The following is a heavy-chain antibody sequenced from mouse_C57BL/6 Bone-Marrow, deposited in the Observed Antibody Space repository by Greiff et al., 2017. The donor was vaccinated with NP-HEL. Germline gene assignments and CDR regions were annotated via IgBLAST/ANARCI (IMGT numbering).Heavy chain of an antibody. CDR3: ARPEGYAMDY. Sequence: EVQLQQSGPVLVKPGASVKMSCKASGYTFTDYYMNWVKQSHGKSLEWIGVINPYNGGTSYNQKFKGKATLTVDKSSSTAYMELNSLTSEDSAVYYCARPEGYAMDYWGQGTSVTVSS. CDR1: GYTFTDYY. V-gene: IGHV1-19*01. J-gene: IGHJ4*01. CDR2: INPYNGGT.